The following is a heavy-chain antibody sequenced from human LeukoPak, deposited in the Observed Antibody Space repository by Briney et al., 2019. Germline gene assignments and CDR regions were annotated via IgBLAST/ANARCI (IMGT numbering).Heavy chain of an antibody. CDR2: INPNSGGT. V-gene: IGHV1-2*02. J-gene: IGHJ4*02. Sequence: GASVKVSCKASGYTFTGYYMHWVRQAPGQGLEWMGWINPNSGGTNYAQKFQGRVTMTGDTSISTAYMELSRLRSDDTAVYYCARVPDTAMVKFDYWGQGTLVTVSS. CDR1: GYTFTGYY. D-gene: IGHD5-18*01. CDR3: ARVPDTAMVKFDY.